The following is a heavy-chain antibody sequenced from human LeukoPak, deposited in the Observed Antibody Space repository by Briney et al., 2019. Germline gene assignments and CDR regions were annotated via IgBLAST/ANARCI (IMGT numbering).Heavy chain of an antibody. CDR2: IYSSGST. CDR3: ARALAMGDFDY. Sequence: PSETLSLTCSVSGVSISSGSNYWGWIRQPPGKTLEWIGSIYSSGSTYYNSSLKSRVTISVDTSKNQFSLKLSSVTAADTAVYYCARALAMGDFDYWGQGTLVTVSS. J-gene: IGHJ4*02. CDR1: GVSISSGSNY. D-gene: IGHD3-16*01. V-gene: IGHV4-39*07.